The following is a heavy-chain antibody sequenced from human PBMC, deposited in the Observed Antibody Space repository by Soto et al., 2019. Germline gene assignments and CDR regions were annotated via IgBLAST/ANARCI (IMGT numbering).Heavy chain of an antibody. CDR1: GSTFTSSV. J-gene: IGHJ4*02. CDR3: AAYADGPYRPPYDY. V-gene: IGHV3-23*01. CDR2: LGLIPRHT. Sequence: GGSLRLSCAASGSTFTSSVMALVRRPPGRGLEWISSLGLIPRHTFYADSVKGRFTISRDNSRTTLYLQMTGLTFDDTAVYYCAAYADGPYRPPYDYWGQGTQVTVSS. D-gene: IGHD3-16*02.